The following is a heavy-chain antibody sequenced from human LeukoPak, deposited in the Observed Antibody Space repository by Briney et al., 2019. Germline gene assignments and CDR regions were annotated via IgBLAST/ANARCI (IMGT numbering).Heavy chain of an antibody. CDR3: ARGIYSSSSAFDY. CDR1: GGSISSGGYY. V-gene: IGHV4-30-2*01. CDR2: IYHSGST. Sequence: SETLSLTCTVSGGSISSGGYYWSWIRQPPGKGLEWIGYIYHSGSTYYNPSLKSRVTISVDRSKNQFSLKLSSVTAADTAVYYCARGIYSSSSAFDYWGQGTLVTVSS. D-gene: IGHD6-6*01. J-gene: IGHJ4*02.